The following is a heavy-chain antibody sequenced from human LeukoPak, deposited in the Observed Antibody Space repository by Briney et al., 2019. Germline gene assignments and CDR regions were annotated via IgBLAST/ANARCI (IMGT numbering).Heavy chain of an antibody. Sequence: PGGSLGLSCAASGFSLSNYWMPWVRRAPGKGLVWVALILSDGTTTSYADSGEGRFTISRDTAKNTLYLQMNSLRVDDTAIYYCAREVAVGYCSSTTCYADDHWGQGTLVTVSS. CDR3: AREVAVGYCSSTTCYADDH. V-gene: IGHV3-74*01. CDR2: ILSDGTTT. J-gene: IGHJ4*02. D-gene: IGHD2-2*01. CDR1: GFSLSNYW.